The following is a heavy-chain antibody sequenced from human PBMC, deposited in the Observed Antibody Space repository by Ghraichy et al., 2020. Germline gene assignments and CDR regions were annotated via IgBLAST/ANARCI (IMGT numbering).Heavy chain of an antibody. Sequence: SVKVSCKASGGTFSSYAISWVRQAPGQGLEWMGGIIPIFGTANYAQKFQGRVTITADKSTSTAYMELSSLRSGDTAVYYCARVDYGEEYFQHWGQGTLVTVSS. D-gene: IGHD4-17*01. V-gene: IGHV1-69*06. CDR2: IIPIFGTA. CDR1: GGTFSSYA. J-gene: IGHJ1*01. CDR3: ARVDYGEEYFQH.